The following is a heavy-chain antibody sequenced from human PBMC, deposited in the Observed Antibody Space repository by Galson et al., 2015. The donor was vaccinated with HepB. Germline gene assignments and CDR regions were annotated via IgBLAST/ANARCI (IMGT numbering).Heavy chain of an antibody. Sequence: PALVKPTQTLTLTYTLSGLSLSNTGMRVSWIRQPPGKALEWLARIDWDDQKFYNASLKRRLAISKDSSENHVVLTMTNMDPVDTATYFCARHGFRGTYYSALDMWGQGTVVTVSS. CDR3: ARHGFRGTYYSALDM. D-gene: IGHD1-26*01. CDR2: IDWDDQK. CDR1: GLSLSNTGMR. V-gene: IGHV2-70*04. J-gene: IGHJ3*02.